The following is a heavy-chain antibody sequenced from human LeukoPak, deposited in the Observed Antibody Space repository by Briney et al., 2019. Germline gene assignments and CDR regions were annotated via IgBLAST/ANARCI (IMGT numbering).Heavy chain of an antibody. V-gene: IGHV3-7*01. D-gene: IGHD3-3*01. Sequence: GGSLRLSGAASGFTCSRYWMSWVRQGPGKGLEWVANIKQDGTEKYYVDSVKGRFTISRDNAKNSLYLQMNSLRAEDTAVYYCASRHYDFWSGYLDDAFDIWGQGTMVTVSS. CDR1: GFTCSRYW. CDR2: IKQDGTEK. CDR3: ASRHYDFWSGYLDDAFDI. J-gene: IGHJ3*02.